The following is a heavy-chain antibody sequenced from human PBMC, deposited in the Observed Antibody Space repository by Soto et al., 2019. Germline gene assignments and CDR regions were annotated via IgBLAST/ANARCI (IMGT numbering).Heavy chain of an antibody. J-gene: IGHJ6*02. D-gene: IGHD3-10*01. CDR2: ISYDGSNK. CDR3: ARERYGSGFYYYYGMDV. V-gene: IGHV3-30-3*01. Sequence: QAPGKGLEWVAVISYDGSNKYYADSVKGRFTISRDNSKNTLYLQVNSLRAEDTAVYYCARERYGSGFYYYYGMDVWGQGTTVTVSS.